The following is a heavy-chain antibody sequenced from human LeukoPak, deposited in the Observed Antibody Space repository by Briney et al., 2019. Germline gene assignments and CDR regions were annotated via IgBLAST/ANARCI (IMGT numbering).Heavy chain of an antibody. J-gene: IGHJ4*02. Sequence: SETLSLTCTVSGGSISSYYWSWIRQPPGKGLEWIGYIHYSGSTNYNPSLKSRVTISVDTSKNQFSLRLSSVTAADTAVYYCARVSGYDWESFYDYWGQGTLVTISS. V-gene: IGHV4-59*01. CDR2: IHYSGST. CDR3: ARVSGYDWESFYDY. CDR1: GGSISSYY. D-gene: IGHD5-12*01.